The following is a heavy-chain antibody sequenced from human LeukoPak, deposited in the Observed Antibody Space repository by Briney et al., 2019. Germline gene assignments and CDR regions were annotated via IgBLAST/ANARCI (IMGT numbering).Heavy chain of an antibody. CDR3: ARGRIGGPKAPFDY. V-gene: IGHV4-59*01. J-gene: IGHJ4*02. D-gene: IGHD3-16*01. CDR2: IYESGST. CDR1: GGSLSNYY. Sequence: TSETLSLTCTVSGGSLSNYYWSWIRQPPGKGLEWIGHIYESGSTTYNPSLKSRVTVSVDTSKNQFSLKLSSVTAADTAVYYCARGRIGGPKAPFDYWGQGTLVTVSS.